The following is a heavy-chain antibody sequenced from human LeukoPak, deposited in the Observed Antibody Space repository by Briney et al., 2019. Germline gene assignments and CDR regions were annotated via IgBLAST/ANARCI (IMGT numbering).Heavy chain of an antibody. CDR1: GYTFSGYY. CDR3: ARYLAAPYDAFDI. V-gene: IGHV1-2*02. J-gene: IGHJ3*02. CDR2: INANSGGT. Sequence: GASVKVSCKASGYTFSGYYMHWVRQAPGQGLEWMGWINANSGGTKYEQKFQDRVTMTRDTSTSTAYMELSRLRFGDAAVYYCARYLAAPYDAFDIWGQGTMVTVSS. D-gene: IGHD6-6*01.